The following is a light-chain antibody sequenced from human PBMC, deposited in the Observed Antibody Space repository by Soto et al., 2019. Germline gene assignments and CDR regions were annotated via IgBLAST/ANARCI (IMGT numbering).Light chain of an antibody. J-gene: IGLJ1*01. CDR1: SSDVGAYNF. CDR3: SSYTTSSSYF. CDR2: DVS. V-gene: IGLV2-14*01. Sequence: QSALTQPASVSGSPGQSFTISCTGTSSDVGAYNFVSWYQQHPGKAPKLMIYDVSDRPSGVSNRFSGSKSGNTASLTISGLQAEDEADYYCSSYTTSSSYFFGTGTKLTVL.